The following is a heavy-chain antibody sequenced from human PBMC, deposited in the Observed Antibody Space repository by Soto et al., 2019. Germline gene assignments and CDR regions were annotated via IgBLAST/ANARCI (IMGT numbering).Heavy chain of an antibody. CDR2: IIPIFGTA. CDR3: ARDRSYGSGSYFDY. CDR1: GGTFSSYA. D-gene: IGHD3-10*01. Sequence: GASVKVSCKASGGTFSSYATSWVRPAPGQGLEWMGGIIPIFGTANYAQKFQGRVTITADESTSTAYMELSSLRSEDTAVYYCARDRSYGSGSYFDYWGQGTLVTVSS. J-gene: IGHJ4*02. V-gene: IGHV1-69*13.